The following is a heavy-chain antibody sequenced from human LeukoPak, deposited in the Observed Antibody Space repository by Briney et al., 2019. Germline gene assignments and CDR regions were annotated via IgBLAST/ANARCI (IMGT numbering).Heavy chain of an antibody. V-gene: IGHV4-34*01. J-gene: IGHJ4*02. CDR3: ARGWYSGSDY. CDR1: GGSFSGYY. Sequence: PSETLSLTCAVYGGSFSGYYWSWIRQPPGKGLEWIGEINHSGSTNYNPSLKSRVTISVDTSKSQFSLKLSSVTAADTAVYYCARGWYSGSDYWGQGTLVTVSS. D-gene: IGHD1-26*01. CDR2: INHSGST.